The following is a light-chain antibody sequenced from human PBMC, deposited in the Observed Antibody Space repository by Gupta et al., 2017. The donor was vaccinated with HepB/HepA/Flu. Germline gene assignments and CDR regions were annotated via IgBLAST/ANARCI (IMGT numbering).Light chain of an antibody. V-gene: IGLV1-40*01. CDR2: GNN. J-gene: IGLJ1*01. CDR1: SSNIGAGYD. CDR3: QSYDSSLSGSYV. Sequence: QSVLTQPPSVSVAPGQMVTITCTGSSSNIGAGYDVHWYQQVPGTAPKLLMYGNNNRPSGVPDRFSGSKSGTSASLAITGLQAEEEADYYCQSYDSSLSGSYVFGTGTKVTVL.